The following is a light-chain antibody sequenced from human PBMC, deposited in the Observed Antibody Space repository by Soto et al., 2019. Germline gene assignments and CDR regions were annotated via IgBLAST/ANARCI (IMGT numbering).Light chain of an antibody. CDR3: QQYNSWT. V-gene: IGKV1-17*01. J-gene: IGKJ1*01. Sequence: IQMTHSPSSLSASVGDRVIITCRAGQGISNDLGWYQQKPGKAPKLLIYKASNLESGVPSRFTGSGSGTEFTLTISSLQPDDFATYYCQQYNSWTFGQGTKVDI. CDR2: KAS. CDR1: QGISND.